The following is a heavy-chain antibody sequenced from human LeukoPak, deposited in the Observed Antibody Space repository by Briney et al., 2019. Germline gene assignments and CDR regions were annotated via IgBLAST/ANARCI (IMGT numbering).Heavy chain of an antibody. CDR2: MNPNSGDT. Sequence: ASVKVSCKASGYTFTGYYMHWVRQAPGQGLEWMGWMNPNSGDTGYAQKFQGRVTMTRNTSISTAYMELSSLRSEDTAVYYCAREMTTVNIYYYYGMDVWGQGTTVTVSS. V-gene: IGHV1-8*02. CDR1: GYTFTGYY. J-gene: IGHJ6*02. CDR3: AREMTTVNIYYYYGMDV. D-gene: IGHD4-17*01.